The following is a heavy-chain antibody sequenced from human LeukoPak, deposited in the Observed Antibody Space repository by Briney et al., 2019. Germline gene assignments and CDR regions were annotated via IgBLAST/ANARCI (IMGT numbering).Heavy chain of an antibody. V-gene: IGHV4-34*01. D-gene: IGHD3-16*01. Sequence: SETLSLTCAVYGGSFSGYYWSWIRQSPGKGLEWIGEISHSGSINYTPSLKSRVTLSIDTSKNQFSLKLTSVTAADTAVYYCARGMIDARLQDWGQETLVTVSS. J-gene: IGHJ4*02. CDR1: GGSFSGYY. CDR2: ISHSGSI. CDR3: ARGMIDARLQD.